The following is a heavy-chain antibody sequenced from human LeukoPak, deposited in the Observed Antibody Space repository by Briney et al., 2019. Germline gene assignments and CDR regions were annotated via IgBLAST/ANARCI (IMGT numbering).Heavy chain of an antibody. CDR3: ARDRYPTTRDVGFDY. V-gene: IGHV3-33*01. Sequence: GSLRLSCAASGFTFSSYGMHWVRQAPGKGLEWVAVIWYDGSNKYYADSVKGRFTISRDNSKNTLYLQMNSLRAEDTAVYYCARDRYPTTRDVGFDYWGQGTLVTVSS. CDR1: GFTFSSYG. CDR2: IWYDGSNK. D-gene: IGHD4-17*01. J-gene: IGHJ4*02.